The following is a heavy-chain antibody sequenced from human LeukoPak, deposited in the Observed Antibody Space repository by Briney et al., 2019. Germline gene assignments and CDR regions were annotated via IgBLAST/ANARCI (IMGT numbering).Heavy chain of an antibody. V-gene: IGHV1-69*04. Sequence: GASVKVSCKASGGTFSNNAISWVRQAPGQGLEWMGRIIPILGIANYAQKFQGRVTITADKSTSTAYMELSSLRSEDTAVYYCAINLKNIPDYYDSSGRDRGLPQYYYYYGMDVWGQGTTVTVSS. D-gene: IGHD3-22*01. CDR1: GGTFSNNA. J-gene: IGHJ6*02. CDR2: IIPILGIA. CDR3: AINLKNIPDYYDSSGRDRGLPQYYYYYGMDV.